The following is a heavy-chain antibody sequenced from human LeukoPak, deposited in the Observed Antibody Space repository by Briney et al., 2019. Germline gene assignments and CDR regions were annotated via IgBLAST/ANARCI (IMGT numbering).Heavy chain of an antibody. CDR2: IYYSGST. CDR1: GGSISSGGYY. V-gene: IGHV4-31*03. CDR3: ARVDDSSGYFGTPIYYFDY. D-gene: IGHD3-22*01. J-gene: IGHJ4*02. Sequence: SQTLSLTCTVSGGSISSGGYYWSWIGQHPGKGLEWIGYIYYSGSTYYNPSLKSRVTISVDTSKNQFSLKLSSVTAADTAVYYCARVDDSSGYFGTPIYYFDYWGQGTLVTVSS.